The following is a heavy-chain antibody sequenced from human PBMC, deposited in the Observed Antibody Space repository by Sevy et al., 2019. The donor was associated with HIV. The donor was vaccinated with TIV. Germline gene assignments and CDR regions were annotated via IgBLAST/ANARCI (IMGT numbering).Heavy chain of an antibody. CDR2: IYHEGST. Sequence: SESLSLSCAVSGGSISSGIYSWNWIRQPPGKVLEWIGYIYHEGSTYYNPSLRSRVTISIDTSKNQFSLKLKSVTAADTAIYYCVRDSGDYPYYFDLWGQGTLVTVSS. D-gene: IGHD4-17*01. V-gene: IGHV4-30-2*01. CDR3: VRDSGDYPYYFDL. CDR1: GGSISSGIYS. J-gene: IGHJ4*02.